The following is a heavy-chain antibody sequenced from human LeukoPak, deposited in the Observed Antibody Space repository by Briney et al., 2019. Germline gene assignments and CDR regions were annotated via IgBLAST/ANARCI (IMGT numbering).Heavy chain of an antibody. J-gene: IGHJ2*01. CDR1: GGSISSYY. CDR3: ARHFGSSGRYRYFDL. CDR2: IYYSGST. Sequence: SETLSLTCTVSGGSISSYYWSWIRQPPGKGLEWIGYIYYSGSTNYNPSLKSRVTISVDTSKNQFSLKLSSVTAADTAVYYCARHFGSSGRYRYFDLWGRGTLVTVSS. V-gene: IGHV4-59*08. D-gene: IGHD6-19*01.